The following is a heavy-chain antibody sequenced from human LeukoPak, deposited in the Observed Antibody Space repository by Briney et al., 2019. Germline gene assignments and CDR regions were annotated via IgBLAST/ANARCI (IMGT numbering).Heavy chain of an antibody. J-gene: IGHJ6*03. D-gene: IGHD3-10*01. CDR3: ARGALWGSGSYRTYYYYYYMDV. CDR1: GFTFSSYS. V-gene: IGHV3-48*01. CDR2: ISSSSSTI. Sequence: PGGSLRLSCAASGFTFSSYSMNWVRQAPGKGLEWVSYISSSSSTIYYADSVKGRFTISRDNAKNSLYLQMNSLRAEDTAVYYCARGALWGSGSYRTYYYYYYMDVWGKGTTVTVSS.